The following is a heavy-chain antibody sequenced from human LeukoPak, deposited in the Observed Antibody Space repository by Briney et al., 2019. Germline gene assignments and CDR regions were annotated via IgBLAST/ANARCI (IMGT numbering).Heavy chain of an antibody. Sequence: ASVKVSCKVSGYTFTDLSLHWVRQPPGKGLGWMGGFDPEDGETIYAQKFQGRVTMTEDTSTDTAYMELSSLRSEDTAVYYCATGIAAAGGFDYWGQGTLVTVSS. CDR2: FDPEDGET. V-gene: IGHV1-24*01. CDR3: ATGIAAAGGFDY. D-gene: IGHD6-13*01. CDR1: GYTFTDLS. J-gene: IGHJ4*02.